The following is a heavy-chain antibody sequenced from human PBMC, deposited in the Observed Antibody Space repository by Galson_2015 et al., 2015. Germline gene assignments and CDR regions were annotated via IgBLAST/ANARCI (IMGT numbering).Heavy chain of an antibody. V-gene: IGHV1-2*06. D-gene: IGHD2-2*01. J-gene: IGHJ4*02. CDR3: ARDEQGRYCSSPSCYAGSNY. CDR1: GYTFTSYY. CDR2: INPNSGGT. Sequence: QSGAEVKKPGASVKVSCKASGYTFTSYYMHWVRRAPGQGLEWMGRINPNSGGTNYAQKFQGRVTMTRDTYISTAYMELSRLRSDDTAVYYCARDEQGRYCSSPSCYAGSNYWGQGTLVTVSS.